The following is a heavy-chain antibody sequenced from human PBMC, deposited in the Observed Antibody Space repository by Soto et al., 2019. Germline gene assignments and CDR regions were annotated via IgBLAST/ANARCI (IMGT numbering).Heavy chain of an antibody. Sequence: QVQLVQSGAEVKKPGSSVKVSCKASGGTFSSYAISWVRQAPGQGLEWMGGIIPISGTANYAQKFQGRVTITEDESTSTAYMELTRQRSEDTAVYYCARSHGSSTSLEIYYYYYYGMDVWGQGTTVTVSS. J-gene: IGHJ6*02. V-gene: IGHV1-69*01. CDR1: GGTFSSYA. D-gene: IGHD2-2*01. CDR3: ARSHGSSTSLEIYYYYYYGMDV. CDR2: IIPISGTA.